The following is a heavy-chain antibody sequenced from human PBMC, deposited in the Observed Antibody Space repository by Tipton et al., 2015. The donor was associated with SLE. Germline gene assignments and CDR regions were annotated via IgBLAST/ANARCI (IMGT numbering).Heavy chain of an antibody. CDR3: ARGDSYGYDLNGY. CDR2: ISGSGGST. J-gene: IGHJ4*02. CDR1: GFTFSSYA. Sequence: SLRLSCAASGFTFSSYAMSWVRQAPGKGLEWVSAISGSGGSTYYADSVKGRFTISRDNSKNTLYLQMNSLRAEDTAVYYCARGDSYGYDLNGYWGQGTLVTVSS. D-gene: IGHD5-18*01. V-gene: IGHV3-23*01.